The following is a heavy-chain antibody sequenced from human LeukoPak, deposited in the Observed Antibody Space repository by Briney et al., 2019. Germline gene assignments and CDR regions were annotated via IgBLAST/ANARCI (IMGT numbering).Heavy chain of an antibody. CDR1: GFTFSGSW. CDR2: ITQDGSEK. J-gene: IGHJ5*02. CDR3: AREGCSGGSCYHNWFDP. Sequence: QPGRSLRVSCAASGFTFSGSWMSWVRQAPGKGLEWVANITQDGSEKYYVDSVKGRFTISRDNAKNSLYLQMNSLRAEDTAVYYCAREGCSGGSCYHNWFDPWGQGTLVTVSS. D-gene: IGHD2-15*01. V-gene: IGHV3-7*01.